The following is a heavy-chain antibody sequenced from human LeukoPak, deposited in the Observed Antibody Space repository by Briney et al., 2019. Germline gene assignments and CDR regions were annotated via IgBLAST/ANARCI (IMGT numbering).Heavy chain of an antibody. D-gene: IGHD3-10*01. Sequence: PSETLSLTCTVSDYSISSSNYWGWIRPPPGKTLEWIGSIYSSGSTYYNPSLKSRVIIIIDTPKNHFSLTLSSVTAADTAVYYCARSDGYGLVGIWGQGTMVTVSS. J-gene: IGHJ3*02. CDR2: IYSSGST. CDR3: ARSDGYGLVGI. V-gene: IGHV4-38-2*02. CDR1: DYSISSSNY.